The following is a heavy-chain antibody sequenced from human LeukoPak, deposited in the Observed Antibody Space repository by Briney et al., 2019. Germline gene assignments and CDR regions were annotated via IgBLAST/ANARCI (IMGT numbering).Heavy chain of an antibody. CDR3: ARDGTSCYKCLNY. CDR2: IIPILGIA. V-gene: IGHV1-69*04. D-gene: IGHD2-2*02. J-gene: IGHJ4*02. CDR1: GGTFSSYA. Sequence: SVKVSCKASGGTFSSYAISWVRQAPGQGLERMGRIIPILGIANYAQKFQGRVTITADKSTSTAYMELSSLRSEDTAVYYCARDGTSCYKCLNYWGQGTLVTVSS.